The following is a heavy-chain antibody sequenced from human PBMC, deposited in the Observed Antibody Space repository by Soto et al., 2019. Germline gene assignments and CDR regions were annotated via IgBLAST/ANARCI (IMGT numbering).Heavy chain of an antibody. CDR1: GGSFSGYY. J-gene: IGHJ6*02. D-gene: IGHD3-22*01. CDR3: ARAEGYYYDSSGYYGMDV. CDR2: IYYSGST. V-gene: IGHV4-34*09. Sequence: TLSLTCAVYGGSFSGYYWSLIRQPPGKGLEWIGSIYYSGSTYYNPSLKSRVTISVDTSKNQFSLKLSSVTAADTAVYYCARAEGYYYDSSGYYGMDVWGQGTTVTVSS.